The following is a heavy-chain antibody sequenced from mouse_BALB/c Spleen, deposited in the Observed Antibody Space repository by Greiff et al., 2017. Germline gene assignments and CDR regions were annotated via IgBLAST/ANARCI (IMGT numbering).Heavy chain of an antibody. CDR3: ASRGGLTSFAY. D-gene: IGHD1-1*02. V-gene: IGHV1-4*01. CDR1: GYTFTSYT. J-gene: IGHJ3*01. Sequence: QVQLKQSGAELARPGASVKMSCKASGYTFTSYTMHWVKQRPGQGLEWIGYINPSSGYTNYNQKFKDKATLTADKSSSTAYMQLSSLTSEDSAVYYCASRGGLTSFAYWGQGTLVTVSA. CDR2: INPSSGYT.